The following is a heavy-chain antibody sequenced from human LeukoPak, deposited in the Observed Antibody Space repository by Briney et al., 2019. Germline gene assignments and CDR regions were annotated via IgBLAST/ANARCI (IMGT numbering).Heavy chain of an antibody. D-gene: IGHD2-2*01. CDR2: IRYDGSNK. J-gene: IGHJ4*02. Sequence: GGSLRLSCAASGFTFSSYGMHWVRQAPGKGPEWVAFIRYDGSNKYYADSVKGRFTISRDNSKNTLYLQMNSLRAEDTAVYYCAKDPELLGYCSSTSCYFDYWGQGTLVTVSS. V-gene: IGHV3-30*02. CDR3: AKDPELLGYCSSTSCYFDY. CDR1: GFTFSSYG.